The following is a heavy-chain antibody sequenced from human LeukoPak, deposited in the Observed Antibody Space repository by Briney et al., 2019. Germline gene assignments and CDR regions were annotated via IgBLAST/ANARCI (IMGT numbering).Heavy chain of an antibody. D-gene: IGHD5-18*01. CDR1: GFTFGGFA. V-gene: IGHV3-23*01. CDR3: AKGNGYSYGRYYFDY. CDR2: ITASGGNT. Sequence: PGGSLRLSCEVSGFTFGGFAMAWVRQAPGKGLEWVSAITASGGNTYYADSVKGRFTISRDNSKNTLYLQVNSLRAEDTAVYYCAKGNGYSYGRYYFDYWGQGTLVTVSS. J-gene: IGHJ4*02.